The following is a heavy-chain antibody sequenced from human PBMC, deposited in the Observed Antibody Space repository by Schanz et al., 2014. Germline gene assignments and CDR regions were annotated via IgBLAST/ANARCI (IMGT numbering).Heavy chain of an antibody. D-gene: IGHD3-9*01. J-gene: IGHJ4*02. CDR2: ISGSGGST. CDR3: AYYDVLTGFDY. V-gene: IGHV3-23*01. CDR1: GVTFSSYA. Sequence: EVQLLESGGGLVQPGGSLRLSCVASGVTFSSYAMSWVRQAPGQGLEWVSAISGSGGSTYYADSVKGRFTISRDNSKNTLYLQINNLRAEDTAVYYCAYYDVLTGFDYWGQGTQVTVSS.